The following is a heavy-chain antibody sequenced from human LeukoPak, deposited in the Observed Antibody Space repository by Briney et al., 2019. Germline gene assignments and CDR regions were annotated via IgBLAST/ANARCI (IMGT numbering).Heavy chain of an antibody. CDR3: ARVADFGDYLGY. J-gene: IGHJ4*02. V-gene: IGHV5-51*01. CDR2: IYPGDSDT. D-gene: IGHD4-17*01. CDR1: GYSFTTTTYW. Sequence: GESLKISCKASGYSFTTTTYWIGWVRQMPGKGLEWMGIIYPGDSDTRYSPSFQGQVTISADKSITTAYLQWSRVQASDTAMYYCARVADFGDYLGYWGQGTLVTVSS.